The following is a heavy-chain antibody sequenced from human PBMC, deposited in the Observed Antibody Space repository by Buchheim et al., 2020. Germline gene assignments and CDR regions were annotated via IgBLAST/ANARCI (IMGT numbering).Heavy chain of an antibody. CDR3: ARHLLLAARPIYYYYGKDV. V-gene: IGHV3-7*03. CDR2: IKQDGSDK. CDR1: GFTFSSYW. D-gene: IGHD6-6*01. J-gene: IGHJ6*02. Sequence: EVQLVESGGGLVQPGGSLRLSCAASGFTFSSYWMSWVRQAPGKGLEWVANIKQDGSDKYYVASVKGRFTISRDNAKNSLFLQMNSLRAEDTAVYYCARHLLLAARPIYYYYGKDVGGQGTT.